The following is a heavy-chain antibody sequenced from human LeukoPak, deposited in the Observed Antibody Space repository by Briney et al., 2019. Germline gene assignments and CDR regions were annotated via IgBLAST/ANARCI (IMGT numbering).Heavy chain of an antibody. CDR2: ISGSGGST. CDR3: AKDEGSSGSHFDY. D-gene: IGHD6-19*01. J-gene: IGHJ4*02. Sequence: GGSLRLSCAASGFTFSSYAMSWVRQASGKGLEWVSAISGSGGSTYYADSVKSRFTISRDNSKNTLYLQMNSLRAEDTAVYYCAKDEGSSGSHFDYWGQGTLVTVSS. CDR1: GFTFSSYA. V-gene: IGHV3-23*01.